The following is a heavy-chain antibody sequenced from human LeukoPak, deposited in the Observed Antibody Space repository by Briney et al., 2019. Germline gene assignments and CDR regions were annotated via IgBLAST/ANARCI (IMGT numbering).Heavy chain of an antibody. V-gene: IGHV3-23*01. J-gene: IGHJ6*03. D-gene: IGHD6-19*01. CDR2: ISGSGGST. CDR3: AQSEGQWLVYYYYYYMDV. Sequence: GGSLRLSCAASGVTFSSYAMSWVRQAPGKGLEWVSAISGSGGSTYYADSVKGRFTISRDNSKNTLYLQMNSLRAEDTAVYYCAQSEGQWLVYYYYYYMDVWGKGTTVTVSS. CDR1: GVTFSSYA.